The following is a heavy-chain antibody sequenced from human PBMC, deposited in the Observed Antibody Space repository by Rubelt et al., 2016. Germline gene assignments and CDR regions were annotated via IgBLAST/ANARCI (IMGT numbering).Heavy chain of an antibody. J-gene: IGHJ3*01. V-gene: IGHV3-11*06. D-gene: IGHD2-8*01. CDR3: AGGWSLV. CDR1: GFTFSDYY. Sequence: VQLVESGGGLVKPGGSLRLSCAASGFTFSDYYMSWIRQAPGKGLEWVSYISSSGQTNLADSVKGRFTMSRDNAKNSLYRQMNSLTAEDTAVYYCAGGWSLVWGQGTMVTVSS. CDR2: ISSSGQT.